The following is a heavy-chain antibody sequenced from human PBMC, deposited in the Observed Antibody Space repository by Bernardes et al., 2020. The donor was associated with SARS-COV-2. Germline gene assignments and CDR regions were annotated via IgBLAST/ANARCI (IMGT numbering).Heavy chain of an antibody. V-gene: IGHV3-21*06. J-gene: IGHJ4*02. CDR2: ISGSSNSI. CDR3: ARGGTTVYPNY. D-gene: IGHD4-17*01. Sequence: GCSLRLSCAASGFTFSTYTMTWVRQAPGKGLEWVSSISGSSNSIYYAASVKGRFTISRDNAKNSLYLQMNSLRVEDTAVYYCARGGTTVYPNYWGQGTLVTVSS. CDR1: GFTFSTYT.